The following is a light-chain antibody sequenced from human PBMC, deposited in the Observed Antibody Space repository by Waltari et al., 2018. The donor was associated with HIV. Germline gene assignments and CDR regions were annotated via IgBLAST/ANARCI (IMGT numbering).Light chain of an antibody. J-gene: IGLJ2*01. V-gene: IGLV1-47*01. CDR2: RNN. CDR3: AAWDTSLSGSVV. Sequence: QSVLTQPPSASGTPGHRVTISCSGSSSNLGSNYVYWYHQLPGTAPQLLLYRNNQRPSGVPDRFSGSKSGTSASLAISGLRSEDEADYYCAAWDTSLSGSVVFGGGTKLTVL. CDR1: SSNLGSNY.